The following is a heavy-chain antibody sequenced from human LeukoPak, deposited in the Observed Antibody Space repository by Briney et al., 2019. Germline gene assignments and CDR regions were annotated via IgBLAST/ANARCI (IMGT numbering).Heavy chain of an antibody. D-gene: IGHD5-24*01. CDR1: GYTFTSYG. V-gene: IGHV1-46*01. Sequence: ASVKVSCKASGYTFTSYGISWVRQAPGQGLEWMGIINPSGGSTNYAQSFQARVTMTRDTSTSTVYMELSSPRSEDTAVYYCARVRDGYNDAYDIWGQGTMVTVPS. CDR2: INPSGGST. J-gene: IGHJ3*02. CDR3: ARVRDGYNDAYDI.